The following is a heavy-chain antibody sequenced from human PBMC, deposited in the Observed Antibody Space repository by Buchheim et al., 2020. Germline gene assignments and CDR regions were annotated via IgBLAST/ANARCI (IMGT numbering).Heavy chain of an antibody. CDR2: INPNSGGT. Sequence: QVQLVQSGAEVKKPGASVKVSCKASGYTFTGYYMHWVRQAPGQGLEWMGWINPNSGGTNYAQQFPGWVTITRDTSINTAYMELSRLRSDDTAVYYCARAVSIRYNWNDVGVLDVWGKGTT. V-gene: IGHV1-2*04. CDR1: GYTFTGYY. J-gene: IGHJ6*03. CDR3: ARAVSIRYNWNDVGVLDV. D-gene: IGHD1-1*01.